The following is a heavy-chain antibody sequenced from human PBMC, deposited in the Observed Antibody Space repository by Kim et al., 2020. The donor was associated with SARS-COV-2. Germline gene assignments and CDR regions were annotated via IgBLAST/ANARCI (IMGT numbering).Heavy chain of an antibody. CDR1: GGSINRSSKY. CDR2: MFYNGSM. V-gene: IGHV4-39*07. J-gene: IGHJ5*02. Sequence: SETLSLTCAVSGGSINRSSKYWGWIRQPPGKGLEWIGSMFYNGSMYFNPSLESRVTISVDSSKNQFSLKLNSVSAADTAVYYCVRARSYYESSGYFFHWFDPWGQGALVTVSS. D-gene: IGHD3-22*01. CDR3: VRARSYYESSGYFFHWFDP.